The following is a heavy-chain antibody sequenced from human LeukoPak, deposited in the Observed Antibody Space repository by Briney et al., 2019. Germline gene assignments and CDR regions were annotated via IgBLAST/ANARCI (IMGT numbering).Heavy chain of an antibody. CDR2: IAHHGSNK. J-gene: IGHJ4*02. D-gene: IGHD2-8*02. Sequence: PGGSLRLSCAASGFTFSRNAIHWVRQDPGKGLEWVSYIAHHGSNKYYADSVKGRFTISRDNSKRTLYLQMNSLRADDTAVYYCAKDGSWSCTDWGQGTLVTISS. V-gene: IGHV3-30*02. CDR1: GFTFSRNA. CDR3: AKDGSWSCTD.